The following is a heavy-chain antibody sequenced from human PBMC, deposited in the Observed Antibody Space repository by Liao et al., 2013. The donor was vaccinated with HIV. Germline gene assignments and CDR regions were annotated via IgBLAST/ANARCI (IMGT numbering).Heavy chain of an antibody. CDR2: IYSSGSA. CDR3: ARTDQYYDFWNGYENWFDP. CDR1: GGSISSSIYF. J-gene: IGHJ5*02. D-gene: IGHD3-3*01. Sequence: QLQLQESGPGQVKPSETLSLTCTVSGGSISSSIYFWGWIRQPPGKGLEWIGSIYSSGSANYNPSLKSRVTMSVDTSKNQFSLKLSSVTAADTAVYYCARTDQYYDFWNGYENWFDPWGQGTLVTVSS. V-gene: IGHV4-39*07.